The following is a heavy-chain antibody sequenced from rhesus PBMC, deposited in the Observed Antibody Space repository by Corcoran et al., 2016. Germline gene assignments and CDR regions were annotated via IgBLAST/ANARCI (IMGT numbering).Heavy chain of an antibody. CDR2: IYGNRSNT. J-gene: IGHJ4*01. CDR1: GVYIGDSYC. CDR3: AKDSTSTTCYAGAIYY. Sequence: QLRLQESGPVLVKPLETLSLTSAVAGVYIGDSYCWNCVRPAPGKELEGIGNIYGNRSNTYYNPSLNSLVSISKDSSNNQFFPKLSSVTGAEAAVYDCAKDSTSTTCYAGAIYYWGQGVLVTVSS. D-gene: IGHD2-2*01. V-gene: IGHV4S9*01.